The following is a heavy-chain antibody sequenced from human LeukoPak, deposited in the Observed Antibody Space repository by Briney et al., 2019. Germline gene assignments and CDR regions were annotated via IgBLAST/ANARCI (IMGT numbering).Heavy chain of an antibody. CDR2: IYPGDSDT. V-gene: IGHV5-51*01. D-gene: IGHD5-24*01. CDR3: VRHSGDGYNLVDY. J-gene: IGHJ4*02. CDR1: GYRFTNYW. Sequence: GESLKISCRGSGYRFTNYWIGWVRQMPGKGLEWMGIIYPGDSDTRYSPSFQGQVTISADKSISTAYLQWSSLKASDTAMYYCVRHSGDGYNLVDYWGQGTLVTVPS.